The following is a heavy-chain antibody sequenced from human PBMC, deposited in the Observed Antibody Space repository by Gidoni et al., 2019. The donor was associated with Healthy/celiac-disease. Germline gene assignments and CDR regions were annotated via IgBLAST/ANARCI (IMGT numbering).Heavy chain of an antibody. CDR1: GCTVSSYA. J-gene: IGHJ6*02. CDR3: AKAAYCSSTRCFYYYGIDV. D-gene: IGHD2-2*01. Sequence: EVQLLESGGGLVQPGGSLRRSCAASGCTVSSYAMSWVRQAPGKGLEWGSAISGSGGSTYYADSVTGRSTISRDTSKNTLYLQMNSLRAEDTAVYYCAKAAYCSSTRCFYYYGIDVRGQGTTFPVSS. CDR2: ISGSGGST. V-gene: IGHV3-23*01.